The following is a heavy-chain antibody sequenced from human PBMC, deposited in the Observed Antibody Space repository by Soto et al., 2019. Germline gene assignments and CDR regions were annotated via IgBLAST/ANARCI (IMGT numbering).Heavy chain of an antibody. V-gene: IGHV3-7*01. Sequence: GGSLRLSCVASGFTFSSYWMSWVRQAPGKGLEWVAHIKNDGREQLYVDSVKGRFTISRDNAKNSLVLQMNSLSAEDTAVYFCARISFRGYDFSDYRGQGTPVTVSS. CDR3: ARISFRGYDFSDY. CDR1: GFTFSSYW. D-gene: IGHD3-10*01. CDR2: IKNDGREQ. J-gene: IGHJ4*02.